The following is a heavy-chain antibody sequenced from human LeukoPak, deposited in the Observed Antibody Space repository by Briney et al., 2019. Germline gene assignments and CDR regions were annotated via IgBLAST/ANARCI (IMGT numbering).Heavy chain of an antibody. CDR1: GVSISSGSYY. V-gene: IGHV4-61*02. CDR3: ARQSPPGAAAEDDY. Sequence: SQTLSLTCTVSGVSISSGSYYWSWLRQPAGKGLEWIGRIYTSGSTNYNPSLKSRVTISVDTSKKQFSLKLSSVTAADTAVYYCARQSPPGAAAEDDYWGQGTLVTVSS. D-gene: IGHD6-13*01. CDR2: IYTSGST. J-gene: IGHJ4*02.